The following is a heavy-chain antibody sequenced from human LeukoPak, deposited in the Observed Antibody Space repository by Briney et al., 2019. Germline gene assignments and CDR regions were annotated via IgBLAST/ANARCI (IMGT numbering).Heavy chain of an antibody. V-gene: IGHV3-7*01. Sequence: GGSLRLSCAASGFNFSYYEMNWVRQAPGKGLEWVANINRDGTKTTYVDSVKGRFTISRDNAKNSLFLHMSSLRAGDTAVYYCATAPAAADSSWGQGTLVAVSS. CDR3: ATAPAAADSS. CDR2: INRDGTKT. D-gene: IGHD6-13*01. CDR1: GFNFSYYE. J-gene: IGHJ5*02.